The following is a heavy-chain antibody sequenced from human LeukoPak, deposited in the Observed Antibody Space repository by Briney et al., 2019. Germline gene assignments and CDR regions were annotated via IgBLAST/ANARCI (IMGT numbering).Heavy chain of an antibody. CDR3: ARDLTGASGDY. J-gene: IGHJ4*02. CDR1: GYTFMDSF. CDR2: INPNGGGT. Sequence: ASVKVSCKASGYTFMDSFMHWVRQAPGQRLEWMAWINPNGGGTHYAQKFQRRVTLTLATSISTAYMELTSLRSDDSAISYCARDLTGASGDYWGQGTLVTVSS. D-gene: IGHD3-10*01. V-gene: IGHV1-2*02.